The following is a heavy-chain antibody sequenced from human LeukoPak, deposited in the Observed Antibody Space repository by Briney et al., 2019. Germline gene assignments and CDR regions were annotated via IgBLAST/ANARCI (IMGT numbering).Heavy chain of an antibody. V-gene: IGHV4-39*07. Sequence: SETLSLTCTVSGGSIGSGTYYWGWIRQSPGKGLEWIGSIYYSGSTNYNPSLKSRVTISVDTSKNQLSLKLSSVTAADTAVYYCASLPLGAFGEFLNFDNWGQGTLVTVST. CDR3: ASLPLGAFGEFLNFDN. CDR2: IYYSGST. CDR1: GGSIGSGTYY. D-gene: IGHD3-10*01. J-gene: IGHJ4*02.